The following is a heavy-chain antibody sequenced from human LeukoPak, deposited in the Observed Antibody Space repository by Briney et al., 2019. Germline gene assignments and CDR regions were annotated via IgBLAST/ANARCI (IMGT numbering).Heavy chain of an antibody. Sequence: GGSLRLSCAASGFTFSSYEMNWVRQAPGKGLEWVSYISSSGSTIYYADSVKGRFTISRDNAKNSLYLQMNSLRAEDTAVYYCARHPLLWPPQGAFDIWGQGTMVTVSS. J-gene: IGHJ3*02. CDR2: ISSSGSTI. D-gene: IGHD2-2*01. V-gene: IGHV3-48*03. CDR1: GFTFSSYE. CDR3: ARHPLLWPPQGAFDI.